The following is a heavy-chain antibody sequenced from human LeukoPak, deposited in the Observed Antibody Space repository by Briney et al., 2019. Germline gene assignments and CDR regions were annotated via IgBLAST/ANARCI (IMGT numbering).Heavy chain of an antibody. Sequence: SETLSLTCAVYGGSFSGYYWSWICQPPGKGLEWIGEINHSGSTNYNPSLKSRVTISVDTSKNQFSLKLSSVTAADTAVYYCARHVAVAGLRWFDPWGQGTLVTVSS. CDR3: ARHVAVAGLRWFDP. J-gene: IGHJ5*02. D-gene: IGHD6-19*01. CDR2: INHSGST. V-gene: IGHV4-34*01. CDR1: GGSFSGYY.